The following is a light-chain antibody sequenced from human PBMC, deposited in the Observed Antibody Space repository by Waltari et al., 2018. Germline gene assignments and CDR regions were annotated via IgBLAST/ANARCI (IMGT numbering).Light chain of an antibody. CDR1: QSASAY. J-gene: IGKJ4*01. CDR3: QQRSSWPLT. Sequence: EIVLTQSPATLSLSPGERATLPCRTSQSASAYLAWYLQKPGQAPRLLIYDASNRATGIPARFSGSGSGTDYTLTISSLEPEDFAVYYCQQRSSWPLTFGGGTKVEIK. V-gene: IGKV3-11*01. CDR2: DAS.